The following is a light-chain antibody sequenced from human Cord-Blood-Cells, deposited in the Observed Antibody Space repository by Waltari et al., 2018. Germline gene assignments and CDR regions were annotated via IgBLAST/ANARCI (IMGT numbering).Light chain of an antibody. CDR2: AAF. V-gene: IGKV1-NL1*01. J-gene: IGKJ1*01. Sequence: DIQMTQSPSSLSASVGDRVTITCRASQGISNSLAWYQQKPGKAPKPLLYAAFRLQSAVPSKFTGSGSGTHNTRTISSLQPVDFAAYDCQPYYSTPWTLGQVTNVEIK. CDR3: QPYYSTPWT. CDR1: QGISNS.